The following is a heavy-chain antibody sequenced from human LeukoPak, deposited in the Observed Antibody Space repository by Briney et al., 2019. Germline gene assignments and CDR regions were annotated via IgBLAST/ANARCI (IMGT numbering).Heavy chain of an antibody. CDR1: GFTFSSYG. CDR2: ISYDGSNK. V-gene: IGHV3-30*18. D-gene: IGHD3-22*01. Sequence: PGGSLRLSCAVSGFTFSSYGMHWARQAPGKGLEWVAVISYDGSNKYYADSVKGRFTISRGNSKNTLYLQMNSLRAEDTAVYYCAKGPHYYDSSGYSDFDYWGQGTLVTVSS. CDR3: AKGPHYYDSSGYSDFDY. J-gene: IGHJ4*02.